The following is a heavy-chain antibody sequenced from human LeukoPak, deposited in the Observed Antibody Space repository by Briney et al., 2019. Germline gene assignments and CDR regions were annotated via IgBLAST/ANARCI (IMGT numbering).Heavy chain of an antibody. CDR1: GFTFSSYA. Sequence: PGGSLRLSCAASGFTFSSYAMHWVRQAPGKGLEWVAVISYDGSNKYYADSVKGRFTISRDNSKNTLYLQMNSLRAEDTAVYYCARAGFGSGVPNWFDPWGQGTLVTVSS. J-gene: IGHJ5*02. CDR2: ISYDGSNK. V-gene: IGHV3-30-3*01. D-gene: IGHD6-19*01. CDR3: ARAGFGSGVPNWFDP.